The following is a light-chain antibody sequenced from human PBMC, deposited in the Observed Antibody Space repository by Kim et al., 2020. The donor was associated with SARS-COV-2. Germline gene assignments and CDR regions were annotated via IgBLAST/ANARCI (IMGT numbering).Light chain of an antibody. V-gene: IGLV2-14*03. CDR2: DVT. CDR1: SRDGCYYDY. J-gene: IGLJ2*01. CDR3: SSYTTSNTLI. Sequence: GQSISSTGTGSSRDGCYYDYVSWYQQHPGKAPKLMIYDVTQRPSGVSSRFSGSESGNTASLTISGHQAEDESDFYCSSYTTSNTLIFGGGTQLTVL.